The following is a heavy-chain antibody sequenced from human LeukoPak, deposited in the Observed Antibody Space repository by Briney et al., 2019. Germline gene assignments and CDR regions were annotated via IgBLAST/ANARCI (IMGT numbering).Heavy chain of an antibody. D-gene: IGHD2-15*01. CDR1: GYTFTSYY. Sequence: ASVKVSCKASGYTFTSYYMHWVRQAPGQGLEWMGIIDPSGGSTSYAQKFQGRVTMTRDTSTSTVYMELSSLRSEDTAVYHCARDGPLGYCSGGSCWGNYYYYYGMDVWGQGTTVTVSS. CDR2: IDPSGGST. CDR3: ARDGPLGYCSGGSCWGNYYYYYGMDV. J-gene: IGHJ6*02. V-gene: IGHV1-46*01.